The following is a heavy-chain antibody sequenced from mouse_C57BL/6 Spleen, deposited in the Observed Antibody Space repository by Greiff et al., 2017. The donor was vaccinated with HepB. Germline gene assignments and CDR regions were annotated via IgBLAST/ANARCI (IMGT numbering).Heavy chain of an antibody. D-gene: IGHD2-1*01. Sequence: VQLQQPGAELVKPGASVKMSCKASGYTFTSYWITWVKQRPGQGLEWIGDIYPGSGSTNYNEKFKSKATLTVDTSSSTAYMQLSSLTSEDSAGYYCARGGYGISSHYCGQVTTPTVSP. J-gene: IGHJ2*01. V-gene: IGHV1-55*01. CDR2: IYPGSGST. CDR1: GYTFTSYW. CDR3: ARGGYGISSHY.